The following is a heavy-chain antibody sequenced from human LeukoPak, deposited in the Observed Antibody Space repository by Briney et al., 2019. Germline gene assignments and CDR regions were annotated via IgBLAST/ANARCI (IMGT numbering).Heavy chain of an antibody. CDR2: ISGSGGST. CDR3: AKCTGIRKYYYDSSGYSELKYFQH. CDR1: GFNFGIYW. J-gene: IGHJ1*01. V-gene: IGHV3-23*01. Sequence: PGGSLRLSCAASSAASGFNFGIYWMSWVRLAPGKGLEWVSAISGSGGSTCYADSVKGRFTISRDNSKNTLYLQMNSLRAEDTAVYYCAKCTGIRKYYYDSSGYSELKYFQHWGQGTLVTVSS. D-gene: IGHD3-22*01.